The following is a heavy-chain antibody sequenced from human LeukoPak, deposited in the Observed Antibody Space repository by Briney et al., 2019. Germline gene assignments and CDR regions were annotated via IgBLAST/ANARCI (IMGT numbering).Heavy chain of an antibody. Sequence: ASVTVSCKASGYTFTGYYMHWVRQAPGQGLEWMGWINPNSGGTNYAQKFQGRVTMTRDTSISTACMELSRLRSDDTAVYYCARVLEHIVVVPAASGEFDYWGQGTLVTVSS. V-gene: IGHV1-2*02. J-gene: IGHJ4*02. CDR2: INPNSGGT. CDR1: GYTFTGYY. CDR3: ARVLEHIVVVPAASGEFDY. D-gene: IGHD2-2*01.